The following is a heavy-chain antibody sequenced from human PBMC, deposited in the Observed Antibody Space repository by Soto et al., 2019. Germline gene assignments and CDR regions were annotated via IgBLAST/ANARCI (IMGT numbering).Heavy chain of an antibody. CDR1: GFTFSSYA. D-gene: IGHD3-3*01. J-gene: IGHJ4*02. V-gene: IGHV3-23*01. CDR2: ISGSGGST. Sequence: GGSLRLSCAASGFTFSSYAMSWVRQAQGKGLEWVSAISGSGGSTYYADSVKGRFTISRDNSKNTLYLQMNSLRAEDTAVYYCAKDRGDFWSGYYGQRGYFDYWGQGTLVTVSS. CDR3: AKDRGDFWSGYYGQRGYFDY.